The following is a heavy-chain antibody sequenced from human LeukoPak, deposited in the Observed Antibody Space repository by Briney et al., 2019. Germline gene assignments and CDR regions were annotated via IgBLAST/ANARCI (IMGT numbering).Heavy chain of an antibody. V-gene: IGHV1-18*01. D-gene: IGHD2-2*01. J-gene: IGHJ5*02. CDR2: ISAYNGNT. CDR1: GYTFTSYG. Sequence: ASVKVSCKASGYTFTSYGISWVRQAPGQGLEWMGWISAYNGNTNYAQNLQGRVTMTTDTSTSTAYMELRSLTSDDTAVYYCARGPFVVVPAAIGWIDPWGQGTLVTVSS. CDR3: ARGPFVVVPAAIGWIDP.